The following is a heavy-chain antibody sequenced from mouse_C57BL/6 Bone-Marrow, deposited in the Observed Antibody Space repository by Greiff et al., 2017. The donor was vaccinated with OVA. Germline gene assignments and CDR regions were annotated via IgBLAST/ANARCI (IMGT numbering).Heavy chain of an antibody. V-gene: IGHV1-63*01. D-gene: IGHD1-1*01. CDR1: GYTFTNYW. J-gene: IGHJ1*03. CDR2: IYPGGGYT. Sequence: VKLMESGAELVRPGTSVKMSCKASGYTFTNYWIGWAKQRPGHGLEWIGDIYPGGGYTNYNEKFKGKATLTADKSSSTAYMQFSSLTSEDSAIYYCAREYYGGYFDVWGTGTTVTVSS. CDR3: AREYYGGYFDV.